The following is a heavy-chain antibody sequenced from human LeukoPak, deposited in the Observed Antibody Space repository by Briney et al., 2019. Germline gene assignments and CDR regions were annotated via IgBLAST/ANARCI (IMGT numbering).Heavy chain of an antibody. J-gene: IGHJ4*02. Sequence: SSETLSLTCTVSGGSINGHYCSWIRQPAGQGLEWIGHIYTSGTTNYNPSLKSRVTMSVDTSKNQFSLKLSSVTAADTAVYYCAREYSSGWDYFDYWGQGTLVTVSS. CDR3: AREYSSGWDYFDY. CDR1: GGSINGHY. D-gene: IGHD6-19*01. CDR2: IYTSGTT. V-gene: IGHV4-4*07.